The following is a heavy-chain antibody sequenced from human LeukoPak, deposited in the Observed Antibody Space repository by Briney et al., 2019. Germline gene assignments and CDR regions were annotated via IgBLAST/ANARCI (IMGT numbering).Heavy chain of an antibody. CDR1: GFTFSSYA. CDR2: ISGSGGSR. V-gene: IGHV3-23*01. J-gene: IGHJ4*02. CDR3: AKSGVDTAMVFGRITMIWYFDY. D-gene: IGHD5-18*01. Sequence: GGSLRLSCAASGFTFSSYAMSWVRQAPGKGLEWVSAISGSGGSRYYADSVKGRFTISRDNSKNTLYLQMNSLRAEDTAVYYCAKSGVDTAMVFGRITMIWYFDYWGQGTLVTVSS.